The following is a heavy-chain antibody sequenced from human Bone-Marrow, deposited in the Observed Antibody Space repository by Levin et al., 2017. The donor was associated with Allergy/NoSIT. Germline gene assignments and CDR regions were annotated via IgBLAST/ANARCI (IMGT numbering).Heavy chain of an antibody. V-gene: IGHV3-73*01. J-gene: IGHJ6*03. Sequence: PGGSLRLSCAASGFTFSGSAMHWVRQASGKGLEWVGRIRSKANSYATAYAASVKGRFTISRDDSKNTAYLQMNSLKTEDTAVYYCTRHGANYYGSGSYYNVDDYMDVWGKGTTVTVSS. CDR3: TRHGANYYGSGSYYNVDDYMDV. D-gene: IGHD3-10*01. CDR2: IRSKANSYAT. CDR1: GFTFSGSA.